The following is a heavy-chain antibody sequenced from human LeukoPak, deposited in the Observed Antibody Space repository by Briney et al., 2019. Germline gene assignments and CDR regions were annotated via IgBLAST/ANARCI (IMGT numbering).Heavy chain of an antibody. CDR2: IYYSGST. V-gene: IGHV4-59*01. Sequence: SETLSLTCTVSSGSISSYYWSWIRQPPGKGLEWIGYIYYSGSTNYNPSLKSRVTISVDTSKNQFSLKLSSVTAADTAVYYCARASLDYDSSGYYYFDYWGQGTLVTVSS. D-gene: IGHD3-22*01. CDR3: ARASLDYDSSGYYYFDY. J-gene: IGHJ4*02. CDR1: SGSISSYY.